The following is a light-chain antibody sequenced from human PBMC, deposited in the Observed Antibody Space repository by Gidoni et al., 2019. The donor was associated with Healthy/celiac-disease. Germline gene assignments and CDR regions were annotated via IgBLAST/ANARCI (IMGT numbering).Light chain of an antibody. Sequence: DIHMTPSPSTLSASVGDRVTITCRARQSISSWLAWYQQKPGNAPKLLIYKASSLESGVPSRFSGSGSGTEFTLTISSLQPDDFATYYCQQYNSSSWTFGQGTKVEIK. CDR1: QSISSW. J-gene: IGKJ1*01. V-gene: IGKV1-5*03. CDR3: QQYNSSSWT. CDR2: KAS.